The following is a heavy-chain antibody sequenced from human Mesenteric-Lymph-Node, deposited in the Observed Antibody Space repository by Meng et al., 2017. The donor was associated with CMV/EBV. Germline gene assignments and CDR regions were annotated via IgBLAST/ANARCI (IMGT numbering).Heavy chain of an antibody. CDR2: IHYSGST. CDR3: TTTDPTYGGNYYFDN. Sequence: SETLSLTCTIPGGSISSSSYYWGWIRQPPGKGLEWIGSIHYSGSTYYNPSLKSRVTISIDRSKNQFSLKLSSVTAADTAVYYCTTTDPTYGGNYYFDNWGQGTLVTVSS. CDR1: GGSISSSSYY. D-gene: IGHD4-23*01. J-gene: IGHJ4*02. V-gene: IGHV4-39*07.